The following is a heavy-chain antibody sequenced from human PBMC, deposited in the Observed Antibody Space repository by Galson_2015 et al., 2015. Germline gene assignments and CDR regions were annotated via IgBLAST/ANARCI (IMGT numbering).Heavy chain of an antibody. CDR2: IHPSGGSS. CDR3: ARPYLQGPCSSTNCYGGEDYFDY. Sequence: SVKVSCRASGYTFTSYYMHWVRQAPGQGLEWMGMIHPSGGSSSYAQNFQDRVTMTRDTSTSTVYMQLSSLRPDDTAVYYCARPYLQGPCSSTNCYGGEDYFDYWGQGTLVTVSS. D-gene: IGHD2-2*01. J-gene: IGHJ4*02. CDR1: GYTFTSYY. V-gene: IGHV1-46*01.